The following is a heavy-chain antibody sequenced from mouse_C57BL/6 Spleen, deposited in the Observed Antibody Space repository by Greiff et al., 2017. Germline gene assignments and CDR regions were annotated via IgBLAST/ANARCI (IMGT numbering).Heavy chain of an antibody. CDR3: TRGYYGYDGFAY. CDR2: IDPETGGT. D-gene: IGHD2-2*01. Sequence: QVQLQQPGAELVRPGASVTLSCKASGYTFTDYEMHWVKQTPVHGLEWIGAIDPETGGTAYNQKFKGKAILTADKSSSTAYMELRSLTSEDSAVYYCTRGYYGYDGFAYWGQGTLVTVSA. CDR1: GYTFTDYE. J-gene: IGHJ3*01. V-gene: IGHV1-15*01.